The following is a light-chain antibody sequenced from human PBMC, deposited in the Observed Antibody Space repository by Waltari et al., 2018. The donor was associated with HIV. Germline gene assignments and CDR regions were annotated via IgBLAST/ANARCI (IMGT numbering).Light chain of an antibody. J-gene: IGKJ2*01. Sequence: EITMTQTPPSMSVTPGQHTPLPCHSRQSHNHTDGKTYLYSYLQSPGQSPQFLIYEVSKRYAGVPDMFSGGGSGTHFTLKIARVEDEDVGSYDCMQSLHLLYTFGQGTKLEIK. CDR3: MQSLHLLYT. CDR1: QSHNHTDGKTY. V-gene: IGKV2D-29*02. CDR2: EVS.